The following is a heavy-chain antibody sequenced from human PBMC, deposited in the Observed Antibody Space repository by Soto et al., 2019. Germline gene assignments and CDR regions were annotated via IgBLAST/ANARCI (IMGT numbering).Heavy chain of an antibody. CDR1: GGTFSSYA. Sequence: QVQLVQSGAEVKKPGSSVKVSCKSSGGTFSSYAISWVRQAPGQGLEWMGGIIPIFGTANYAQKFQGRVTITADESTSTADMELSSLRSEDTAVYYCARDDVAAKGFDYWGQGTLVTVSS. V-gene: IGHV1-69*01. D-gene: IGHD6-19*01. CDR3: ARDDVAAKGFDY. J-gene: IGHJ4*02. CDR2: IIPIFGTA.